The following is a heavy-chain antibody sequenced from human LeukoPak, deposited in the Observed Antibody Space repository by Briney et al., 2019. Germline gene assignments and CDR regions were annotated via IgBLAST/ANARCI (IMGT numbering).Heavy chain of an antibody. Sequence: SETLSPTCTVSGGSISSGGNYWNWIRQHPGKGLEWIAYIHYTGDIYYNPSLKSRVTISADTSKNQFSLELTSVTAADTAVYYCATGGRNTYEFDSWGQGTLVTVSS. CDR1: GGSISSGGNY. CDR3: ATGGRNTYEFDS. CDR2: IHYTGDI. V-gene: IGHV4-31*03. D-gene: IGHD3-16*01. J-gene: IGHJ4*02.